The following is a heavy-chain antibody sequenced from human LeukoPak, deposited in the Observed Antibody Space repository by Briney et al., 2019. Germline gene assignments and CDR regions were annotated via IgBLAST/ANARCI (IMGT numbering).Heavy chain of an antibody. CDR3: ARRRNWLDP. V-gene: IGHV4-59*08. CDR1: GGSVSGYY. CDR2: IYYSET. Sequence: SETLSLTCTVSGGSVSGYYWTWVRQPPGKGLEWIGYIYYSETNYNPSLKSRVNISLDPSKNQLSLKLTPVTAADTAVYYCARRRNWLDPWGQGTLVTVSS. J-gene: IGHJ5*02.